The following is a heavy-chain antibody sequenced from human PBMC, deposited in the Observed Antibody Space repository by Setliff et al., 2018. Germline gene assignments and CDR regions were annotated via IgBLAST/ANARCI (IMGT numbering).Heavy chain of an antibody. CDR3: ARGKIRITMIVVPTGGAFDI. CDR2: IYHSGST. J-gene: IGHJ3*02. D-gene: IGHD3-22*01. Sequence: TLSLTCAVSGYSISSGYYWGWIRQPPGKGLEWIGSIYHSGSTYYNPSLKSRVTISVDTSKNQSSLKLSSVTAADTAVYYCARGKIRITMIVVPTGGAFDIWGQGTMVTVSS. CDR1: GYSISSGYY. V-gene: IGHV4-38-2*01.